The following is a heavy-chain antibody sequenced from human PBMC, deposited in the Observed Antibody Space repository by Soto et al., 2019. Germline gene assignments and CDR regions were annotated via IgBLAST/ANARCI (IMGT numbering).Heavy chain of an antibody. CDR2: LNARNGNT. J-gene: IGHJ6*01. V-gene: IGHV1-3*01. CDR3: ARSIPNYEFRSGYYKGYYYGTEV. Sequence: ASVKVSCKASGYTYTSYAMPWVRQAPGQRLEWMGWLNARNGNTYYSQKFPGRGTITRDTSASTAYMELSGLRSEDTAVYYCARSIPNYEFRSGYYKGYYYGTEVWGQGTPVTVSS. CDR1: GYTYTSYA. D-gene: IGHD3-3*01.